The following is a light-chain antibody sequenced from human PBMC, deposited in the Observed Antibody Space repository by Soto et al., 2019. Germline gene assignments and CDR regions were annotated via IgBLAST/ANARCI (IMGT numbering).Light chain of an antibody. Sequence: QSVLTQPASVSGAPGQSITISCPGTSSEVGGYNYFSLYQQHPGKTPNLMIYDVSNRPSGVSNRFSGSKSGNTASLTISGLQAEDEADYYCSSYTSSSVVFGGGTKLTVL. CDR1: SSEVGGYNY. CDR2: DVS. CDR3: SSYTSSSVV. J-gene: IGLJ2*01. V-gene: IGLV2-14*03.